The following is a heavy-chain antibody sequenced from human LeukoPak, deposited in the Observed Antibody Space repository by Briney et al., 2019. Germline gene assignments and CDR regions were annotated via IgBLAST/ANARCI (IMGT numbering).Heavy chain of an antibody. CDR1: GYTFTGYY. CDR3: ARDRYFDWLLSLLDY. Sequence: ASVKVSCKASGYTFTGYYMHWVRQAPGQGLEWMGWINPNSGGTNYAQKFQGRVTMTRDTSISTAYMELSRLRSDDTAVYYCARDRYFDWLLSLLDYWGQGTLVAVSS. D-gene: IGHD3-9*01. V-gene: IGHV1-2*02. CDR2: INPNSGGT. J-gene: IGHJ4*02.